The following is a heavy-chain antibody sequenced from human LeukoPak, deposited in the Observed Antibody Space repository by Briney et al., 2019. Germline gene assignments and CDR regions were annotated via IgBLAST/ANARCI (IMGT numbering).Heavy chain of an antibody. CDR3: AKDPSVDSSGYRSMYFQY. CDR2: IWYDGSNK. Sequence: GGSLRLSCAASGFTFSSYGMHWVRQAPGKGLEWVAVIWYDGSNKYYADSVKGRFTISRDNSKNTLYLQMNSLRAEDTAVYYCAKDPSVDSSGYRSMYFQYWGQGTLVTVSS. V-gene: IGHV3-33*06. CDR1: GFTFSSYG. D-gene: IGHD3-22*01. J-gene: IGHJ1*01.